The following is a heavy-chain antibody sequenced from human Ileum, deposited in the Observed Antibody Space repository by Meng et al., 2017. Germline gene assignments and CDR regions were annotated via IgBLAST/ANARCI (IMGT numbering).Heavy chain of an antibody. D-gene: IGHD3-22*01. CDR2: ISSSGSTI. CDR1: GFTFSSYD. J-gene: IGHJ4*02. Sequence: GESLKISCAASGFTFSSYDMNWVRQAPGKGLEWVSYISSSGSTIYYADSVKGRFTISRDNAKNSLYPQMNSLRAEDTAVYYCARESPDSSGYYYFYDYWGQGTLVTVSS. V-gene: IGHV3-48*03. CDR3: ARESPDSSGYYYFYDY.